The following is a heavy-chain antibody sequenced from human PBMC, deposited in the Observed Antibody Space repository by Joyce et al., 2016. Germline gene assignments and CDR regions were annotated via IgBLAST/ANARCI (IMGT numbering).Heavy chain of an antibody. CDR2: IYSGGST. V-gene: IGHV3-53*01. D-gene: IGHD3-3*02. J-gene: IGHJ6*02. Sequence: EVQLVESGGGLIQPGGSLRLSCAASGFTVSGNYMSWVRQAPGKGLEGVSVIYSGGSTYYADSGKGRFTISRDNSKNTLDLQMNSLRAEDTAVYYCASQYQHRYYYYGMDVWGQGTTVTVSS. CDR3: ASQYQHRYYYYGMDV. CDR1: GFTVSGNY.